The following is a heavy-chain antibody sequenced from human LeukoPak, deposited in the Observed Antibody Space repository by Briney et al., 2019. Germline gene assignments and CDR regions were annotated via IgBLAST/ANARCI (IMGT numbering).Heavy chain of an antibody. V-gene: IGHV3-48*01. D-gene: IGHD1-26*01. CDR2: ISSSSSTI. CDR3: GKHDSASDY. J-gene: IGHJ4*02. CDR1: GFTFSSYS. Sequence: GGSLRLSCAASGFTFSSYSMNWVRQAPGKGLEWVSYISSSSSTIYYADSVKGRFTISRDKAKNSLYLQMNSLRAEDTAVYYCGKHDSASDYWGQGTLVTVSS.